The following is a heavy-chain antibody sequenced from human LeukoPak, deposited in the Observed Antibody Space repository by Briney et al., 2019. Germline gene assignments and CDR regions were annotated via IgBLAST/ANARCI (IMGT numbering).Heavy chain of an antibody. D-gene: IGHD6-6*01. CDR2: ISYDGSNK. CDR1: GFTFSSYG. J-gene: IGHJ4*02. V-gene: IGHV3-30*18. CDR3: AKDRYSSSSAEPDY. Sequence: PGGSLRLSCAASGFTFSSYGMHWVRQAPGKGLEWVAVISYDGSNKYYADSVKGRFTISRDNSKNTLYLQMNSLRAEDTAVYYCAKDRYSSSSAEPDYWGQGTLVTVSS.